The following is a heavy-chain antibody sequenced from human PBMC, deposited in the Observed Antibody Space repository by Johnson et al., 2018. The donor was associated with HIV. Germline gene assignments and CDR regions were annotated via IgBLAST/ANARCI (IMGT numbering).Heavy chain of an antibody. CDR3: ARDGTLGYGAYVGRAFDI. CDR1: GFTVSSNY. CDR2: IYSGGST. Sequence: VQLVESGGAVVQPGRSLRLSCTASGFTVSSNYMSWVRQAPGKGLEWVSVIYSGGSTYYADSVKGRFTISRDNAKNSLYLQMNSLRAEDTAVYYCARDGTLGYGAYVGRAFDIWGQGTMVTVSS. J-gene: IGHJ3*02. D-gene: IGHD4-17*01. V-gene: IGHV3-66*01.